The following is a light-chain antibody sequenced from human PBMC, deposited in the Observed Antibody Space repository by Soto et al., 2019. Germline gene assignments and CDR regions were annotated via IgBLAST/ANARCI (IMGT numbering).Light chain of an antibody. CDR3: SSFTSTSTVI. V-gene: IGLV2-14*01. CDR2: EVI. CDR1: SSDIGGHNY. Sequence: QSALTQPASVSGSLGQSITISCTGTSSDIGGHNYVSWYQLHPGKAPKVLIFEVIKRPSGVYTRFSGSKSGNMASLTISGLRPEDEGDYYCSSFTSTSTVILGGGTKLTVL. J-gene: IGLJ2*01.